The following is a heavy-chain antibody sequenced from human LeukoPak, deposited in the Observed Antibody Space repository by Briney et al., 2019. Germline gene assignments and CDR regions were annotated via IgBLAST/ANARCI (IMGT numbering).Heavy chain of an antibody. Sequence: SVKVSCKASGGTFSSYAISWVRQAPGQGLEWMGGIIPIFGTANYAQKFQGRVTITADESTSTAYMELSSLRSEDTTVYYCARDVGYCSGGSCYQFDYWGQGTLVTVSS. D-gene: IGHD2-15*01. J-gene: IGHJ4*02. V-gene: IGHV1-69*01. CDR1: GGTFSSYA. CDR2: IIPIFGTA. CDR3: ARDVGYCSGGSCYQFDY.